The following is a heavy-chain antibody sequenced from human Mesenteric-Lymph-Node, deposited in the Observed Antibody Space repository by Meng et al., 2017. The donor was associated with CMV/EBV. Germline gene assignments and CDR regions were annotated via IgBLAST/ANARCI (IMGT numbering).Heavy chain of an antibody. V-gene: IGHV4-39*01. CDR2: IYYSGST. Sequence: GSLRLSCTVSGGSISSSSYYWGWIRQPPGKGLEWIGSIYYSGSTYYNPSLKSRVTISVDTSKNQFSLKLRSVTAADTAVYYCARRPHQDPVAFDIWGQGTMVTVSS. CDR1: GGSISSSSYY. CDR3: ARRPHQDPVAFDI. J-gene: IGHJ3*02.